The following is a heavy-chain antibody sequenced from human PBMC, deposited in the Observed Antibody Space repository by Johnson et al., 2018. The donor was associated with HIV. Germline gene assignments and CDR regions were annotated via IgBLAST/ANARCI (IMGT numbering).Heavy chain of an antibody. V-gene: IGHV3-7*05. J-gene: IGHJ3*02. D-gene: IGHD6-13*01. Sequence: VQLVESGGGLVQPGGSLRLSCAASGFTFSSYWMSWVRQAPGRGLEWVANIKQDGSEKYNVDSVKGRFTVSRDNAKNSLYLQMSSLTADDTAMYYCALSTSWSIAFDIWGQGTMVTVSS. CDR3: ALSTSWSIAFDI. CDR2: IKQDGSEK. CDR1: GFTFSSYW.